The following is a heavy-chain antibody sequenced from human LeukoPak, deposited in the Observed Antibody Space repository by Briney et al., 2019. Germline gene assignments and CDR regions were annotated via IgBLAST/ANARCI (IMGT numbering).Heavy chain of an antibody. CDR1: GFTFSSYW. J-gene: IGHJ4*02. Sequence: GGSLRLSRAASGFTFSSYWMSWVRQAPGKGLEWVANIKQDGSEKYYVDSVKGRFTISRDNAKNSLYLQMNSLRAEDTALYYCARSDSSGYYHYWGQGTLVTVSS. CDR3: ARSDSSGYYHY. D-gene: IGHD3-22*01. CDR2: IKQDGSEK. V-gene: IGHV3-7*01.